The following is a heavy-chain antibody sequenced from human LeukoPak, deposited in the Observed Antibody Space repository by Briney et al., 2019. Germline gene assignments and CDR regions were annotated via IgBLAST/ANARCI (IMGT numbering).Heavy chain of an antibody. CDR2: IIPIFGTA. D-gene: IGHD3-22*01. V-gene: IGHV1-69*13. CDR3: ARDSRFNDSSDYYYGMDV. CDR1: GGTFSSYA. Sequence: ASVKVSCKASGGTFSSYAISWVRQAPGQGLEWMGGIIPIFGTANYAQKFQGRVTITADESTSTAYMELSSLRSEDTAVYYCARDSRFNDSSDYYYGMDVWGQGTTVTVSS. J-gene: IGHJ6*02.